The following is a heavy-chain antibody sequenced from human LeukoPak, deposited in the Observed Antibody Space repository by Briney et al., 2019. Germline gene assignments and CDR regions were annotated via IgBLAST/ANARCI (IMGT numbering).Heavy chain of an antibody. D-gene: IGHD3-16*01. CDR3: ARDWGPRP. CDR2: IHTYNGHT. J-gene: IGHJ5*02. Sequence: ASVKVSCKTSGYIFTDYYIHWVRQAPGQGLEWVGWIHTYNGHTNYAQKLQGRVTITADESTSTAYMELSSLRSEDTAVYYCARDWGPRPWGQGTLVTVSS. CDR1: GYIFTDYY. V-gene: IGHV1-18*04.